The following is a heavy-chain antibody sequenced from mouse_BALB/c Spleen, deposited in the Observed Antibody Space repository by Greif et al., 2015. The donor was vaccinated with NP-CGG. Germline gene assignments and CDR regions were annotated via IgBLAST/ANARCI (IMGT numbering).Heavy chain of an antibody. CDR1: GYTFTSYW. CDR3: AGGPLYDGSAWFAY. CDR2: IYPGDGDT. Sequence: QVQLQQSGAELARPGASVKLSCKASGYTFTSYWMQWVKQRPGQGLEWIGAIYPGDGDTRYTQKFKGKATLTADKSSSTAYMQLSSLASEDSAVYYCAGGPLYDGSAWFAYWGQGTLVTVSA. D-gene: IGHD2-3*01. V-gene: IGHV1-87*01. J-gene: IGHJ3*01.